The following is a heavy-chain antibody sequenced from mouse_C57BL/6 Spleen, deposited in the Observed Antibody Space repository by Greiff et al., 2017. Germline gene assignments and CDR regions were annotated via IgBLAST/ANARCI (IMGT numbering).Heavy chain of an antibody. CDR2: ISSGSSTI. V-gene: IGHV5-17*01. CDR3: ARRTVVVDYAMDY. J-gene: IGHJ4*01. D-gene: IGHD1-1*01. CDR1: GFTFSDYG. Sequence: EVKLVESGGGLVKPGGSLKLSCAASGFTFSDYGMHWVRQAPEKGLEWVAYISSGSSTIYYADTVKGRFTISRDNAKNTLFLQLTSLRSEATAMYYCARRTVVVDYAMDYWGQGTSVTVSS.